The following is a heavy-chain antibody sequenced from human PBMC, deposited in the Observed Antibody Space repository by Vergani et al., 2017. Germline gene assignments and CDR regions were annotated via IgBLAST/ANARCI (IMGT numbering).Heavy chain of an antibody. J-gene: IGHJ1*01. CDR1: GFTSSYYG. CDR3: ATKSCSTPGCQIGYFRE. D-gene: IGHD2-2*01. V-gene: IGHV3-30*03. Sequence: QVHLVESGGGVVQPGRSLRLSCVVSGFTSSYYGMHWVRQAPGKGLEWVAVISYDGTQKYYADSVKGRFTISRDNSKSTLYLQMNSLRTEDTAVYYCATKSCSTPGCQIGYFREWGQGTLGTVSS. CDR2: ISYDGTQK.